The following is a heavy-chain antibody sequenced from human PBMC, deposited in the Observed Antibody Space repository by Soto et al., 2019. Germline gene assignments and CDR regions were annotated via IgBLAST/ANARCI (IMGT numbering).Heavy chain of an antibody. Sequence: PGGSLRLSCAASGFTFSDYYMSWIRQAPGKGLEWVSCISSSGSTIYYADSVKGRFTISRDNAKNSLYLQMNSLRAEDTAVYYCVRYYEAAAAYFDYRSQGTLVTVS. D-gene: IGHD6-13*01. CDR2: ISSSGSTI. V-gene: IGHV3-11*01. J-gene: IGHJ4*02. CDR3: VRYYEAAAAYFDY. CDR1: GFTFSDYY.